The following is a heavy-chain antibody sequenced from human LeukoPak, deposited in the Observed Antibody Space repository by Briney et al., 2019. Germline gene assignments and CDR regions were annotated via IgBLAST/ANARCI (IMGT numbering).Heavy chain of an antibody. CDR2: IWYDGSNK. Sequence: GGSLRLSCAASGFTFGSYGMHWVRQAPGKGLEWVAVIWYDGSNKYYADSVKGRFTISRDNSKNTLYLQMNSLRAEDTAVYYCARDFFPDYYGSGSYYEYYYYGMDVWGQGTTVTVSS. V-gene: IGHV3-33*01. D-gene: IGHD3-10*01. CDR3: ARDFFPDYYGSGSYYEYYYYGMDV. J-gene: IGHJ6*02. CDR1: GFTFGSYG.